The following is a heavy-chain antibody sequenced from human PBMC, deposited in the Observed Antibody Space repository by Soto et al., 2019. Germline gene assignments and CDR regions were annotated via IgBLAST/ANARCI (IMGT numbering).Heavy chain of an antibody. V-gene: IGHV3-30*18. J-gene: IGHJ6*02. CDR2: VSYDGSHD. D-gene: IGHD2-8*01. CDR1: GFTFSSYG. Sequence: GGSLRLSCAASGFTFSSYGMHWVRQAPGKGLEWVAVVSYDGSHDFYADSVKGRFSISRDNSRAILYLQMNSLRPEDTAVYYCAKGSVLRVVEAPLAILGGVDVWGQGAVVTVSS. CDR3: AKGSVLRVVEAPLAILGGVDV.